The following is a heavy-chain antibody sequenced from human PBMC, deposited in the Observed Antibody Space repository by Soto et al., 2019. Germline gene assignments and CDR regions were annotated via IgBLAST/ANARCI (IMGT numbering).Heavy chain of an antibody. CDR2: SRNKANSYNT. V-gene: IGHV3-72*01. J-gene: IGHJ4*02. CDR1: GFTFSDYY. Sequence: EVQLVQSGGGLVQPGGSLRLSCAASGFTFSDYYMDWVRQVPEKGLEWLGRSRNKANSYNTEYAPSVKGRFSISRDDSKDSMYLQMNSLKSEDSAVYYCARDSGGSYDYWGQWALVTVSS. CDR3: ARDSGGSYDY. D-gene: IGHD3-16*01.